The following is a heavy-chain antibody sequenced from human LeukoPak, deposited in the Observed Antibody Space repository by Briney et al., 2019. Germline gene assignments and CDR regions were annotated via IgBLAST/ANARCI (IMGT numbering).Heavy chain of an antibody. Sequence: GGSLRLSCAASGFTFSSYWMHWVRQAPGKGLEWVSSISSSSSYIYYADSVKGRFTISRDNAKNSLYLQMNSLRAEDTAVYYCARALGGTTLDYWGQGTLVTVSS. CDR2: ISSSSSYI. D-gene: IGHD3-16*01. CDR1: GFTFSSYW. V-gene: IGHV3-21*01. J-gene: IGHJ4*02. CDR3: ARALGGTTLDY.